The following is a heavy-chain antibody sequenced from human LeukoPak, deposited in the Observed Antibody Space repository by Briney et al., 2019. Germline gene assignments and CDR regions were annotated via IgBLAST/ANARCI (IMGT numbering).Heavy chain of an antibody. CDR3: ARTYYYDSSAYFDWFDP. CDR1: GYSFSSFW. Sequence: GESLKISCKGSGYSFSSFWIVWVRQMPGKGLEWMGIIYPGDSNTRYSPSFQGQVTISADKSISTAYLQWSSLKASDTAIYCARTYYYDSSAYFDWFDPWGQGTLVTVSS. CDR2: IYPGDSNT. J-gene: IGHJ5*02. V-gene: IGHV5-51*01. D-gene: IGHD3-22*01.